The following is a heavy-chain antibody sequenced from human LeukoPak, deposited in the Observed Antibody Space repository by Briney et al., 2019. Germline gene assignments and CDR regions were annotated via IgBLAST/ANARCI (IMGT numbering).Heavy chain of an antibody. CDR2: ISSSSSTM. J-gene: IGHJ4*02. D-gene: IGHD6-13*01. Sequence: GGSLRLSCAASGFTFSSYSMNWVRQAPGKGLEWVSYISSSSSTMYYADSVKGRFTISRDNAKNSLYLQMNSLRAEDTAVYYCARWGSWLNYWGQGTLVTVSS. CDR3: ARWGSWLNY. V-gene: IGHV3-48*04. CDR1: GFTFSSYS.